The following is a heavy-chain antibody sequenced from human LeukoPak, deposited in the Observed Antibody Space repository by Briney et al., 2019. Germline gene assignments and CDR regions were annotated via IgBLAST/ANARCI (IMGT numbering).Heavy chain of an antibody. V-gene: IGHV1-2*02. J-gene: IGHJ5*02. CDR3: ARDFGELELQRVLNWFDP. Sequence: ASVKVSCKASGYTFTDYFLHWGRQAPGQGLEWMGWINPNSGGTNYAQKFQGRVTMTRDTSISTAYMELSRLRSDDTAVCYCARDFGELELQRVLNWFDPWGQGTLVTVSS. CDR1: GYTFTDYF. CDR2: INPNSGGT. D-gene: IGHD1-7*01.